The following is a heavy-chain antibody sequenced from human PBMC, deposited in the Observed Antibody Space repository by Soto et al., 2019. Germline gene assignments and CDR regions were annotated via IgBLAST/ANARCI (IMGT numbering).Heavy chain of an antibody. V-gene: IGHV3-30-3*01. Sequence: GGSLRLSCAASGFTFSSYAMHWVRQAPGKGLEWVAVISYDGSNKYYADSVKGRFTISRDNSKNTLYLQMNSLRAEDTAVYYCARDSGGQYSYGFSYTDYWGQGTLVTVSS. CDR2: ISYDGSNK. J-gene: IGHJ4*02. D-gene: IGHD5-18*01. CDR3: ARDSGGQYSYGFSYTDY. CDR1: GFTFSSYA.